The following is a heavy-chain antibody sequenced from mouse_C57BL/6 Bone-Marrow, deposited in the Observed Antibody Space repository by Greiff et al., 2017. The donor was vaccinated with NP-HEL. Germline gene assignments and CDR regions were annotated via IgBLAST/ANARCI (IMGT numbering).Heavy chain of an antibody. CDR2: INPSNGGT. V-gene: IGHV1S81*02. CDR1: GYTFTSYY. D-gene: IGHD1-1*01. CDR3: TTYYYGSSRDY. Sequence: QVQLQQSGAELVKPGASVKLSCKASGYTFTSYYMYWVKQRPGQGLEWIGEINPSNGGTNFNEKFKSKATLTVDKSSSTAYMQLSSLTSEDSAVYYCTTYYYGSSRDYGGQGTTLTVSS. J-gene: IGHJ2*01.